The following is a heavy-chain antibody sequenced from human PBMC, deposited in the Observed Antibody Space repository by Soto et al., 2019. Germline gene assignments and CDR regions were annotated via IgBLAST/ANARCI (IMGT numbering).Heavy chain of an antibody. D-gene: IGHD3-10*01. Sequence: GGSLRLSCAASGFTFRSYGMHWVRQAPGKGLEWVALISYDGSINSYADSVKGRFTISRDNSKNTLFLQMNSLRAEDTAVYYCAKENTLVRGVAPSFDYWGQGTLVTVSS. J-gene: IGHJ4*02. CDR2: ISYDGSIN. CDR3: AKENTLVRGVAPSFDY. CDR1: GFTFRSYG. V-gene: IGHV3-30*18.